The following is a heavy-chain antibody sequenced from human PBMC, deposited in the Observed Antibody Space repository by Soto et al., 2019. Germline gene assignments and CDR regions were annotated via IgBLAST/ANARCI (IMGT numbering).Heavy chain of an antibody. J-gene: IGHJ6*02. V-gene: IGHV4-4*02. CDR2: IYHSGST. CDR3: ASLNSRNYYYYGMDV. D-gene: IGHD6-13*01. Sequence: SETLSLTCAVSGGSISRSNWWRWVRQPPGKGLEWIGEIYHSGSTNYNPSLKSRVTISVDKSKNQFSLKLSSVTAADTAVYYCASLNSRNYYYYGMDVWGQGTTVTVSS. CDR1: GGSISRSNW.